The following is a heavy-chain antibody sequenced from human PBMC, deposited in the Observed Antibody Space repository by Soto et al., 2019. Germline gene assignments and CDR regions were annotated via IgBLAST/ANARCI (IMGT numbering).Heavy chain of an antibody. V-gene: IGHV3-23*01. Sequence: SWGSLRLSCAASGFSFSSYAMSWVRQAPGKGLEWVSAISGSGGSTYYADSVKGRFTISRDNSKNTLYLQMNSLRAEDTAVYYCAKYYYGSGSYYIPVFDIWGQGTMVTVSS. D-gene: IGHD3-10*01. CDR1: GFSFSSYA. CDR2: ISGSGGST. J-gene: IGHJ3*02. CDR3: AKYYYGSGSYYIPVFDI.